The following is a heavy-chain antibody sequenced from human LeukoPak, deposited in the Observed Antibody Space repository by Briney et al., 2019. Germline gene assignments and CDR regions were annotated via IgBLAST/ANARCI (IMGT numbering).Heavy chain of an antibody. V-gene: IGHV4-59*12. J-gene: IGHJ6*02. Sequence: PSETLSLTCTVSGGSISTYYWSWIRQPPGKGLEWIAYISDIGSINYNPSLKSRVTISVDTSKNQFSLKLSSVTAADTAVYYCARGPQVTGGYSYGKYSYGMDVWGQGTMVTVSS. CDR2: ISDIGSI. CDR1: GGSISTYY. CDR3: ARGPQVTGGYSYGKYSYGMDV. D-gene: IGHD5-18*01.